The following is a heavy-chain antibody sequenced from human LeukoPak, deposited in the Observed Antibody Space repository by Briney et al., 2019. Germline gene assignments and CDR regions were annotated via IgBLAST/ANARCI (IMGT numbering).Heavy chain of an antibody. V-gene: IGHV1-2*02. J-gene: IGHJ3*02. CDR2: INPNSGGT. CDR3: ARDGRKFLTDYYDSSGYPGAFDI. D-gene: IGHD3-22*01. Sequence: ASVKVSCKASGYTFTGYYMHWVRQAPGQGLEWMGWINPNSGGTNYAQKFQGRVTITADESTSTAYMELSSLRSEDTAVYYCARDGRKFLTDYYDSSGYPGAFDIWGQGTMVTVSS. CDR1: GYTFTGYY.